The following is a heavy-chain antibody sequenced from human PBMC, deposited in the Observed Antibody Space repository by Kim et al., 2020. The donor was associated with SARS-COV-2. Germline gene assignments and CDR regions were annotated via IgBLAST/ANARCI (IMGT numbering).Heavy chain of an antibody. Sequence: GGSLRLSCAASGFTFSDNAMNWVRQAPGKGLEWVSGIGGDGKVYYADSVRCRFTISRDISKNTLFLQMSSLRAEDTALYYCAKDLWGFSGNDYWGQGTLVTVSS. CDR3: AKDLWGFSGNDY. J-gene: IGHJ4*02. V-gene: IGHV3-23*01. CDR2: IGGDGKV. CDR1: GFTFSDNA. D-gene: IGHD3-16*01.